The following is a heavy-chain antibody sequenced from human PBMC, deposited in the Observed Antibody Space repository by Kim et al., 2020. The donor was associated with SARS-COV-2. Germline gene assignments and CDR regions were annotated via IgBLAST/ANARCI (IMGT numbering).Heavy chain of an antibody. D-gene: IGHD2-21*02. CDR2: ISYDGSIK. J-gene: IGHJ3*01. CDR1: GFTFNNYA. V-gene: IGHV3-30*18. CDR3: AKSSDFFWFKKGLNAFD. Sequence: GGSPRLSCGASGFTFNNYAMHWVRQPPGKGLEWVAVISYDGSIKYYADSLKGQFTVSRDSSHNTLYLQMRSLRPEDTALYYCAKSSDFFWFKKGLNAFD.